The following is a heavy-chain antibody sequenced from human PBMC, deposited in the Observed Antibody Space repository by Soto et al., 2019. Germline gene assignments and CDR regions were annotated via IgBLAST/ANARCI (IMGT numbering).Heavy chain of an antibody. CDR3: ARGRGSGWHYFDY. Sequence: SETLSLTCTVSGDSISRGTYYWSWIRQPPGKGLEWIVYIHYSGSTYYNPSLESRVSISVDTSKNQISLKLNSVTAADTAVYYCARGRGSGWHYFDYWGQGTLVTVSS. CDR2: IHYSGST. D-gene: IGHD6-19*01. V-gene: IGHV4-30-4*01. CDR1: GDSISRGTYY. J-gene: IGHJ4*02.